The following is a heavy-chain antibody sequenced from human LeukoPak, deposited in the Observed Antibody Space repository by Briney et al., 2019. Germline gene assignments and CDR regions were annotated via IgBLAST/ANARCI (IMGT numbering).Heavy chain of an antibody. D-gene: IGHD3-16*01. CDR3: TRDGGDSLYTAFDI. V-gene: IGHV3-72*01. CDR2: IRRRTNSYTT. Sequence: GGSLRLSCEASGFTFSDYILDWVRQAPGKGLEWVGRIRRRTNSYTTEYAASVNGRFIVSRDDSKNSLYLHMSSLKTEDTAVYYCTRDGGDSLYTAFDIWGQGTMVAVSS. CDR1: GFTFSDYI. J-gene: IGHJ3*02.